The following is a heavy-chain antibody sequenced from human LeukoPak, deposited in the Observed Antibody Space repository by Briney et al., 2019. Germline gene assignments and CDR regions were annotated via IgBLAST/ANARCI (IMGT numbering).Heavy chain of an antibody. CDR3: ARFYGGDSLDY. D-gene: IGHD4-23*01. J-gene: IGHJ4*02. CDR1: RFSLSTSGMC. CDR2: VDYDDNK. V-gene: IGHV2-70*01. Sequence: SGPALVKPTQTLTLTCTFSRFSLSTSGMCVNWIRQPPGKALEWLALVDYDDNKYYSTSLKTRLTISKDTSKNQVVLTMTNMDPVDTATYYCARFYGGDSLDYWGQGTLVTVSS.